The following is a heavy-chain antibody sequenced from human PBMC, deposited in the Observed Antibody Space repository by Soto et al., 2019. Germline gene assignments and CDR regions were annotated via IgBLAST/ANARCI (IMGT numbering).Heavy chain of an antibody. CDR3: ARHLSGSYVGSYFGY. Sequence: SETLSLTCTVSGGSISSSSYYWGWIRQPPGKGLEWIGSIYYSGSTYYNPSLKSRVTISVDTSKNQFSLKLSSVTAADTAVYYCARHLSGSYVGSYFGYWGQGTLVTVSS. V-gene: IGHV4-39*01. J-gene: IGHJ4*02. D-gene: IGHD1-26*01. CDR2: IYYSGST. CDR1: GGSISSSSYY.